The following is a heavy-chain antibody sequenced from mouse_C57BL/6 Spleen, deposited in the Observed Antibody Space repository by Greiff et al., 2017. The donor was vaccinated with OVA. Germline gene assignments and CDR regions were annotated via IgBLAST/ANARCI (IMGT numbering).Heavy chain of an antibody. Sequence: QVQLKESGAELVRPGASVKLSCKASGYTFTDYYINWVKQRPGQGLEWIARIYPGSGNTYYNEKFKGKATLTAEKSSSTAYMQLSSLTSEDSAVYFCARLGGNWDFFDYGGQGTTLTVSS. J-gene: IGHJ2*01. CDR3: ARLGGNWDFFDY. D-gene: IGHD4-1*01. V-gene: IGHV1-76*01. CDR2: IYPGSGNT. CDR1: GYTFTDYY.